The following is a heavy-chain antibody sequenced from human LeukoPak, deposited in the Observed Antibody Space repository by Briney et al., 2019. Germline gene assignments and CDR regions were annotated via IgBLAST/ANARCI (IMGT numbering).Heavy chain of an antibody. D-gene: IGHD4-11*01. Sequence: SETLSLTCTVSGYSMSSGYYWGWIRQPPERGLEWIGSMYHTGSTYYNPSPKSRVTISVDTSKNQFSLKLSSVTAADTAVYYCARADDYSNSNFDYWGQGTLVTVSS. CDR3: ARADDYSNSNFDY. V-gene: IGHV4-38-2*02. J-gene: IGHJ4*02. CDR1: GYSMSSGYY. CDR2: MYHTGST.